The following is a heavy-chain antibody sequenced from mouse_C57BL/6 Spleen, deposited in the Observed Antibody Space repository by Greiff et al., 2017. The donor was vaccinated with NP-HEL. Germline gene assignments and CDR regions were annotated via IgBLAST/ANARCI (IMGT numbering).Heavy chain of an antibody. V-gene: IGHV10-1*01. J-gene: IGHJ4*01. D-gene: IGHD2-4*01. CDR2: IRSKSNNYAT. Sequence: EVQVVESGGGLVQPKGSLKLSCAASGFSFNTYAMNWVRQAPGKGLEWVARIRSKSNNYATYYADSVKDRFTISRDDPESMLYLQMNNLKTEDTAMYYCVKGLRDYAMDYWGQGTSVTVAS. CDR3: VKGLRDYAMDY. CDR1: GFSFNTYA.